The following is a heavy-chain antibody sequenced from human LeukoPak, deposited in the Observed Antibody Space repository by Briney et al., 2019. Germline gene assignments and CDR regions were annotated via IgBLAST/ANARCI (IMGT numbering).Heavy chain of an antibody. J-gene: IGHJ6*02. V-gene: IGHV3-9*01. Sequence: GGSLRLSCAASGFTFDDYAMHWVRQAPGKGLEWVSSISWNSGSIGYADSVKGRFTISRDNAKNSLYLQMNSLRAEDTALYYCAKGLYCSGGSCYSGHYYHYGMDVWGQGTTVTVSS. CDR3: AKGLYCSGGSCYSGHYYHYGMDV. D-gene: IGHD2-15*01. CDR2: ISWNSGSI. CDR1: GFTFDDYA.